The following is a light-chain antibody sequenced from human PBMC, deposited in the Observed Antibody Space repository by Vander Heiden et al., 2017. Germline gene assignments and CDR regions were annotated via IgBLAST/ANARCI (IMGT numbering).Light chain of an antibody. CDR1: SSNIGNNY. V-gene: IGLV1-51*01. J-gene: IGLJ2*01. CDR3: GTWDSSLSAGL. Sequence: QSVLTQPPSVSAAPGQKVTISCSGSSSNIGNNYVSWYQQLPGTAPKLLIYDNNKRPSGIPDRFSGSKSGTSATRGITGLQTGDEADYYCGTWDSSLSAGLFGGGTKLTVL. CDR2: DNN.